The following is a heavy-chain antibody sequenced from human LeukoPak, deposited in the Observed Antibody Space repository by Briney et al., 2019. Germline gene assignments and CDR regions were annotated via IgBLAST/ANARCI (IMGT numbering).Heavy chain of an antibody. V-gene: IGHV3-66*01. Sequence: GRSRRPSVAAPGLIASVYNMSSVSQAPWKRPWRVSVIYSDGRTYYADSVKGRFTISRDDSKNTLSLQMNSLRAEDTAVYYCARVSSESSGYPRGYFDFWGQGTLVTVSS. CDR2: IYSDGRT. CDR1: GLIASVYN. D-gene: IGHD3-22*01. CDR3: ARVSSESSGYPRGYFDF. J-gene: IGHJ4*02.